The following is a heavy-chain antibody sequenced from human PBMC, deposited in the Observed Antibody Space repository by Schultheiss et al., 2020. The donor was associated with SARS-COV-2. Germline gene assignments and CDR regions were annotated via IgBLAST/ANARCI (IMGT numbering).Heavy chain of an antibody. CDR1: GYTFTSYY. CDR2: INPSGGST. D-gene: IGHD2-2*02. J-gene: IGHJ6*02. Sequence: ASVKVSCKASGYTFTSYYMHWVRQAPGQGLEWVGIINPSGGSTSYAQKFQGRVTMTRDTSTSTVYMELSSLRSEDTAVYYCARQGNPGGVGRGVPAAIYMDVWGQGTTVTVSS. V-gene: IGHV1-46*01. CDR3: ARQGNPGGVGRGVPAAIYMDV.